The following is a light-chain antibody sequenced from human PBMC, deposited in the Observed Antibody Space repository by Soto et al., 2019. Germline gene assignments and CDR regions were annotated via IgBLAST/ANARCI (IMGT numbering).Light chain of an antibody. CDR1: KSLVYSDGNTH. J-gene: IGKJ1*01. Sequence: DVVLTQSPLSLPVNFGQPASISCRSSKSLVYSDGNTHLSWFHQRPGQSPRRLNYRVSSRDSGVPDRFSGSGSGTDCTLEISRVEAEDVGIYFCTQGTHWPRTFGQGTKVEVK. CDR2: RVS. V-gene: IGKV2-30*01. CDR3: TQGTHWPRT.